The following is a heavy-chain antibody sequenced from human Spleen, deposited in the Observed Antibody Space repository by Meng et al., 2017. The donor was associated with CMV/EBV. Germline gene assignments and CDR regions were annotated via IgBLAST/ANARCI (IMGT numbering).Heavy chain of an antibody. V-gene: IGHV1-69*05. CDR1: GGSFSSYA. D-gene: IGHD3-10*01. CDR3: ARGRGVYYFDY. CDR2: IIPIFGTA. Sequence: SCKASGGSFSSYAISWARQAPGQGLEWMGEIIPIFGTANYAQKFQGRVTITTDESTSTAYMELSSLRSEDTAVYYCARGRGVYYFDYWGQGTLVTVSS. J-gene: IGHJ4*02.